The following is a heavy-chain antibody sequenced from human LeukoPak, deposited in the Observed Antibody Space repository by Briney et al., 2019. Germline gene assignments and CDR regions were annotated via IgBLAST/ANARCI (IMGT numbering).Heavy chain of an antibody. CDR2: ISYDGSNK. J-gene: IGHJ4*02. Sequence: PGRSLRLSCVVSGFTFSSYAMHWVRQAPGKGLEWVAVISYDGSNKYYADSVKGRFTISRDNSKNTLYLQMNSLRAEDTAVYYCARDVLYDFWSGYHEGYYFDYWGQGTLVTVSS. CDR1: GFTFSSYA. CDR3: ARDVLYDFWSGYHEGYYFDY. D-gene: IGHD3-3*01. V-gene: IGHV3-30-3*01.